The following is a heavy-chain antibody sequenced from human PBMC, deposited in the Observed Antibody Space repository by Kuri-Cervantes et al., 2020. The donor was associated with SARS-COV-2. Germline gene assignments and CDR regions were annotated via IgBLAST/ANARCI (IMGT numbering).Heavy chain of an antibody. V-gene: IGHV1-69*10. J-gene: IGHJ4*02. D-gene: IGHD4-17*01. Sequence: SVKVSCKASGYTFTSYGISWVRQAPGQGLEWMGGIIPVLQIIKYAQRFQGRVTITADTSASTVYMELSSLRSEDTAVYYCARVYGDCPGCPEDYWGQGTLVTVSS. CDR1: GYTFTSYG. CDR3: ARVYGDCPGCPEDY. CDR2: IIPVLQII.